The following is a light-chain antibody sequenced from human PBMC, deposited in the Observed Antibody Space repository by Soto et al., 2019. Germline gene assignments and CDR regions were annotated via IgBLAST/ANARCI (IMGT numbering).Light chain of an antibody. CDR3: QSYDSSLSGIYV. CDR2: GNS. V-gene: IGLV1-40*01. J-gene: IGLJ1*01. Sequence: QSVLTQPPSVSGAPGQRVTISCTGSSSNIGAGYDVHWYQQLPGTAPKVLIYGNSNRPSGVPDRFSGSKSGTSASLAISGLQAEDEADYYCQSYDSSLSGIYVFXTGTKVTVL. CDR1: SSNIGAGYD.